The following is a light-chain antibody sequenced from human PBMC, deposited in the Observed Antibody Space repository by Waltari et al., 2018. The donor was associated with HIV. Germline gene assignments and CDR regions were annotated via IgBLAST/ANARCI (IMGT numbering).Light chain of an antibody. CDR3: QQYNNWHT. CDR1: QSVSNN. CDR2: GAS. Sequence: ETVMTQSPATLSVSPGERATLSCSASQSVSNNLAWYQQKPGQAPRLLIYGASPRAAGIPARVRGSGSGTEFTLTITSLQSEDSALYYCQQYNNWHTFGQGTKLEIK. V-gene: IGKV3-15*01. J-gene: IGKJ2*01.